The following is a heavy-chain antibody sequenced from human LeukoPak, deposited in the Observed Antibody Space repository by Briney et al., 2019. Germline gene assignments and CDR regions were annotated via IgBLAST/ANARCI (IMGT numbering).Heavy chain of an antibody. Sequence: GASVKVSCKASVYTFTGYYMHWVRQAPGQGLEWMGRINSNSGGTNYAQKFQGRVTMTRDTSISTAYMELSRLRSDDTAVYYCAREAGGYYDSSGYSYWGQGTLVTVSS. CDR3: AREAGGYYDSSGYSY. D-gene: IGHD3-22*01. CDR2: INSNSGGT. V-gene: IGHV1-2*06. CDR1: VYTFTGYY. J-gene: IGHJ4*02.